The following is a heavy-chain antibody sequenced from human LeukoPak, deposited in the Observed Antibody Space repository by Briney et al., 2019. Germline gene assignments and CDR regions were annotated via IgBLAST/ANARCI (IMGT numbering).Heavy chain of an antibody. Sequence: SETLSLTCIVSGGSISSGGYYWSWIRQHPGKGLEWIGYIYYSGSTYYNPSLKSRVTISVDTSKNQFSLKLSSVTAADTAVYYCARGGYDFWSGYQYGPFDYWGQGTLVTVSS. J-gene: IGHJ4*02. V-gene: IGHV4-31*03. CDR1: GGSISSGGYY. CDR3: ARGGYDFWSGYQYGPFDY. CDR2: IYYSGST. D-gene: IGHD3-3*01.